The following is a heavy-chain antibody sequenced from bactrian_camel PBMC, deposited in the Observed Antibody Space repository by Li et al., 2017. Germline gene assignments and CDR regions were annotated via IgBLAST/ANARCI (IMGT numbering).Heavy chain of an antibody. CDR2: INNAGSST. CDR1: GVTFSSYP. Sequence: VQLVESGGGLVKPGGSLRLSCAASGVTFSSYPMSWVRQAPGKGLEWVSAINNAGSSTYYAASVKGRFTIFQDSAKNTLYLQMNSLKPLDTAVYHCAAPIIRITPGRQCSNQAWRFHAFGQGTQVTVS. V-gene: IGHV3S31*01. D-gene: IGHD1*01. J-gene: IGHJ4*01.